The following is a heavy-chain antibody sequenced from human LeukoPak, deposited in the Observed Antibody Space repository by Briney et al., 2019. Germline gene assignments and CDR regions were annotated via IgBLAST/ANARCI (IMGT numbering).Heavy chain of an antibody. V-gene: IGHV4-61*01. J-gene: IGHJ5*02. CDR3: ARDQSPKGYYGSGSLPVWFDP. D-gene: IGHD3-10*01. Sequence: SETLSLTCSVSGYSISSGNYWGWIRQPPGKGLEWIGYIYYSGSTNYNPSLKSRVTISVDTSKNQFSLKLSSVTAADTAVYYCARDQSPKGYYGSGSLPVWFDPWGQGTLVTVSS. CDR2: IYYSGST. CDR1: GYSISSGNY.